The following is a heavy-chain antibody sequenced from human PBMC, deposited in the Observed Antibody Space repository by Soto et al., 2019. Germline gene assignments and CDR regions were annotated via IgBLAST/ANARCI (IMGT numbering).Heavy chain of an antibody. V-gene: IGHV3-30-3*01. J-gene: IGHJ6*02. Sequence: QVQLVESGGGVVQPGRSLRLSCAASGFTFSSYAMHWVRQAPGKGLEWVAVISYDGSNKYYADSVKGRFTISRDNSKNTLYLQMNSLRAEDTAVYYCARDIWIVVVPAAIQGDYYYGMDVWGQGTTVTVSS. CDR2: ISYDGSNK. CDR1: GFTFSSYA. D-gene: IGHD2-2*02. CDR3: ARDIWIVVVPAAIQGDYYYGMDV.